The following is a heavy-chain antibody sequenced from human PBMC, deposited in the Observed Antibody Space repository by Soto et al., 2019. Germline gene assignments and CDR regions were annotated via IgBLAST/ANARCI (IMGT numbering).Heavy chain of an antibody. J-gene: IGHJ4*02. D-gene: IGHD3-10*01. CDR2: IYHSGST. CDR3: ARTGSSVPAFLDY. V-gene: IGHV4-30-2*01. CDR1: GGSISSGGYS. Sequence: TLSLTCAVSGGSISSGGYSWSWIRQPPGKGLEWIGYIYHSGSTYYNPSLKSRVTISVDRSKNQFSLKLSSVTAADTAVYYCARTGSSVPAFLDYWGQGTLVTVSS.